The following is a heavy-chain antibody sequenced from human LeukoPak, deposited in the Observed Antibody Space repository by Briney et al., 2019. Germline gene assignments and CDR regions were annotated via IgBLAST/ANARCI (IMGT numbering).Heavy chain of an antibody. J-gene: IGHJ6*02. CDR2: IYTSGST. CDR3: ARNPVAGTLGYYYYGMDV. CDR1: GGSISNYY. V-gene: IGHV4-4*07. Sequence: SETLSLTCTVSGGSISNYYWSWIRQPAGKGLEWIGRIYTSGSTNYNPSLKSRVTMSVDTSKNQFSLKLSSVTAADTAVYYCARNPVAGTLGYYYYGMDVWGQGTTVTVSS. D-gene: IGHD6-19*01.